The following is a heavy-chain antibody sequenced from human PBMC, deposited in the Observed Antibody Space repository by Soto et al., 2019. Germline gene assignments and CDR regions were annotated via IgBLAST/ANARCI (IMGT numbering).Heavy chain of an antibody. CDR1: GFTFSSYGTFSSYG. D-gene: IGHD6-6*01. CDR3: TVLEGAFDI. CDR2: ISYDGSNK. Sequence: QVQLVESGGGVVQPGRSLRLSCAASGFTFSSYGTFSSYGMHWVRQAPGKGLEWVAVISYDGSNKYYADSVEGRFSISRDNSKNTLYLQMDSLKPDDTAVYYCTVLEGAFDIWGQGTMVTVSS. V-gene: IGHV3-30*03. J-gene: IGHJ3*02.